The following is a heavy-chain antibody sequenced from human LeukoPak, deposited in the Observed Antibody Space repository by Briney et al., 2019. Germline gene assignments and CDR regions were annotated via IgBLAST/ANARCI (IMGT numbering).Heavy chain of an antibody. CDR1: GFTFSSYG. CDR2: IWYDGSNK. V-gene: IGHV3-33*01. CDR3: ARDYDILTGYVDRYYYYGMDV. D-gene: IGHD3-9*01. J-gene: IGHJ6*02. Sequence: GGSLRLSCAASGFTFSSYGMHWVRQAPGKGLEWVAVIWYDGSNKYYADSVKGRFTISRDNSKNTLYLQMNSLRAEDTAVYYCARDYDILTGYVDRYYYYGMDVWGQGTTVTVSS.